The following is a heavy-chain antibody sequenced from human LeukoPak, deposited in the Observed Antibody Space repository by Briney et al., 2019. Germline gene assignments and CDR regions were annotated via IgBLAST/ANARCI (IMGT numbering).Heavy chain of an antibody. CDR2: INSRGRT. Sequence: PSETLSLTCTVSGGSINTNTYYWGWIRQPPGKGLEWIASINSRGRTYYNPSLTSRVTISADTSKNHFFLQLTSVTAADIAVYYCAREASGPSYYYYYMDVWGKGTTVTVS. D-gene: IGHD1-26*01. V-gene: IGHV4-39*02. CDR3: AREASGPSYYYYYMDV. CDR1: GGSINTNTYY. J-gene: IGHJ6*03.